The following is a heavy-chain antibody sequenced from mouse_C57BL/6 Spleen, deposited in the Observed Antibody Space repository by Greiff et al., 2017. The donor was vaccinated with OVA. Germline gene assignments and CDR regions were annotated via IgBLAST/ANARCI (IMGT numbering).Heavy chain of an antibody. J-gene: IGHJ4*01. V-gene: IGHV1-53*01. Sequence: QVHVKQPGTELVKPGASVKLSCKASGYTFTSYWMHWVKQRPGQGLEWIGNINPSNGGTNYNEKFKSKATLTVDKSSSTAYMQLSSLTSEDSAVYYCAASPYGSSYAMDYWGQGTSVTVSS. CDR1: GYTFTSYW. CDR3: AASPYGSSYAMDY. D-gene: IGHD1-1*01. CDR2: INPSNGGT.